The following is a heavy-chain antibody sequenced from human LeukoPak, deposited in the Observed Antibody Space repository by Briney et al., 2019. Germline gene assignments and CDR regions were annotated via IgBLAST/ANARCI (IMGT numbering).Heavy chain of an antibody. D-gene: IGHD6-13*01. CDR1: GFTFSDYF. CDR3: ARVEYSSSWQIVYYFDY. J-gene: IGHJ4*02. V-gene: IGHV3-11*04. CDR2: ISSSGSTI. Sequence: GGSLRFSCAASGFTFSDYFMSWIRQAPGKGLEWVSYISSSGSTIYYADSVKGRFTISRDNAKNSLYLQMNSLTAEDTAVYYCARVEYSSSWQIVYYFDYWGQGTLVTVSS.